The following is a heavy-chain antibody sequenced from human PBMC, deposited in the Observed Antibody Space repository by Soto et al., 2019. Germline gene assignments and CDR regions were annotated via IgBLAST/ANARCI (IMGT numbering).Heavy chain of an antibody. CDR1: GFTFSSYA. J-gene: IGHJ4*02. CDR2: ISYDGSNK. D-gene: IGHD3-22*01. Sequence: PGGSLRLSCAASGFTFSSYAMHWVRQAPGKGLEWVAVISYDGSNKYYADSVKGRFTISRDNSKNTLYLQMNSLRAEDTAVYYCASLGYYDSSGYFPFDYWGQGTLVTVSS. CDR3: ASLGYYDSSGYFPFDY. V-gene: IGHV3-30-3*01.